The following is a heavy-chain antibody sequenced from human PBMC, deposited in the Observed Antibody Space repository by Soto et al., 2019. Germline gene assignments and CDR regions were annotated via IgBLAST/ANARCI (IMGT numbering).Heavy chain of an antibody. D-gene: IGHD3-3*01. V-gene: IGHV4-59*01. J-gene: IGHJ5*02. Sequence: SETLSLTCTVSGGSISSYYWSWIRQPPGKGLEWIGYIYYSGSTNYNPSLKSRVTISVDTSKNQFSLKLRSVTAADTAVYYCARVREVFGVVVGSRFDPWGQGTLVTVSS. CDR2: IYYSGST. CDR3: ARVREVFGVVVGSRFDP. CDR1: GGSISSYY.